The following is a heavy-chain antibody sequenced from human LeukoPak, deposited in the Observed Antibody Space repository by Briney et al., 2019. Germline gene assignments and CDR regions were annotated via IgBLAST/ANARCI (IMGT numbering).Heavy chain of an antibody. V-gene: IGHV1-2*04. Sequence: ASVKVSCKASGYTFTSYAMHWVRQAPGQRLEWMGWINPNSGGTNYAQKFQGWVTMTRDTSISTAYMELSRLRSDDTAVYYCARADSRLYYFDYWGQGTLVTVSS. J-gene: IGHJ4*02. CDR2: INPNSGGT. D-gene: IGHD3-22*01. CDR3: ARADSRLYYFDY. CDR1: GYTFTSYA.